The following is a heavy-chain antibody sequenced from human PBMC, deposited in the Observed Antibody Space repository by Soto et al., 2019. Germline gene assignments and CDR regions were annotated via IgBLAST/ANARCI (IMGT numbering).Heavy chain of an antibody. J-gene: IGHJ5*02. D-gene: IGHD2-8*01. CDR2: IYPGDSDS. CDR1: GYSFSTSW. V-gene: IGHV5-51*01. Sequence: GESLKISCKVSGYSFSTSWMGWVRQLPGKGLEWMGIIYPGDSDSRYGPSFEGHVTFSVDKSISTPYLEWSSLKASDTAIYYCARLSRRVAQESNYFDPWGQGTLVTVSS. CDR3: ARLSRRVAQESNYFDP.